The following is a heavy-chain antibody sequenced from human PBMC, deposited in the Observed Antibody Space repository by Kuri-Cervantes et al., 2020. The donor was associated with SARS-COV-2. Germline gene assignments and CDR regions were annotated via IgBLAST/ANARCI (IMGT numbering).Heavy chain of an antibody. CDR1: RDTFSTFG. Sequence: SVKVSCKASRDTFSTFGFSWVRQAPGQGLEWMGGIIPFFGTPNYAQKFEGRVTITADESTSTVYMELSSLRSEDTAVYYCARGGGRYSGSYHYYYYMDVWGKGTTVTVSS. V-gene: IGHV1-69*13. CDR3: ARGGGRYSGSYHYYYYMDV. J-gene: IGHJ6*03. D-gene: IGHD1-26*01. CDR2: IIPFFGTP.